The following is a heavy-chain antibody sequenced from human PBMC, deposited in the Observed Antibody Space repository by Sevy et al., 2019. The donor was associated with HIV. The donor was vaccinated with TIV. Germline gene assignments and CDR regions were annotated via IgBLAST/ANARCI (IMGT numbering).Heavy chain of an antibody. D-gene: IGHD3-16*01. Sequence: GGSLRLSCTDSGLTFSNYWMHGVRQAPGKGLEWVASIKKDRSQKDYVDSVKGRFIISRDNAKSSVYLQMNSLRDEDAAVYYCFGGTNWGHGTLVTVSS. CDR3: FGGTN. CDR2: IKKDRSQK. J-gene: IGHJ4*01. CDR1: GLTFSNYW. V-gene: IGHV3-7*03.